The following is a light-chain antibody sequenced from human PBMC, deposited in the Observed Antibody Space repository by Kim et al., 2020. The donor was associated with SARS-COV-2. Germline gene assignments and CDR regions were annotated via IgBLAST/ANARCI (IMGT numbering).Light chain of an antibody. V-gene: IGLV2-8*01. CDR1: IGDVGGYNF. Sequence: GQSVTSTRAGTIGDVGGYNFVSWYQQHPGSAPTLRFYAVSKRPAGVPYRFSGSKSGNPASLTVSGLRAEDESDYYCSSYAGSNTLVFGGGTQLTVL. J-gene: IGLJ2*01. CDR2: AVS. CDR3: SSYAGSNTLV.